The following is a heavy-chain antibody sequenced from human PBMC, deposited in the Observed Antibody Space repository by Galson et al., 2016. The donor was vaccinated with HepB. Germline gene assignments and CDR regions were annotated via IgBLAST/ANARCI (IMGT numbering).Heavy chain of an antibody. CDR3: ARRTFFHYYYGMDV. D-gene: IGHD3-3*01. V-gene: IGHV4-59*01. CDR1: GGSISGYY. CDR2: ISYTGST. J-gene: IGHJ6*02. Sequence: SETLSLTCTVSGGSISGYYWTWIRQPPGRGLELIGYISYTGSTNYNPSLKSRVTISVDTSKNQFSLRLSSVTAADTAVYYCARRTFFHYYYGMDVWGQRTTVTVSS.